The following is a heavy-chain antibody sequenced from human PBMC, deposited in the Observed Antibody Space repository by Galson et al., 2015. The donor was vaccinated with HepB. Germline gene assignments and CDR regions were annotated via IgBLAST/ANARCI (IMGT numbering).Heavy chain of an antibody. CDR3: ARRGVGILLRDYYMDV. V-gene: IGHV7-4-1*02. CDR1: GYTFTTYA. Sequence: SVKVSCKASGYTFTTYAMNWVRQAPGQGLEWMGWINTNTGNPTYAQGFTGRFVFSLDTSVSTAYLQISSLKAEDTAVYYCARRGVGILLRDYYMDVWGKGTTVTVSS. J-gene: IGHJ6*03. CDR2: INTNTGNP. D-gene: IGHD2/OR15-2a*01.